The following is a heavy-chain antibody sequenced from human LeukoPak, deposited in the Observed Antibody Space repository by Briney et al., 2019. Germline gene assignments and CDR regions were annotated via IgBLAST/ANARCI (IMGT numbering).Heavy chain of an antibody. Sequence: GASVKVSCKASGGTFSSYAISWVRQTPGQGLEWMGGIIPIFGTANYAQKFQGRVTITADESTSTAYMELSSLRSEDTAVYYCASTPPSNVRGYDFWSGYYTGYYYYMDVWGKGTTVTVSS. CDR3: ASTPPSNVRGYDFWSGYYTGYYYYMDV. J-gene: IGHJ6*03. V-gene: IGHV1-69*13. CDR1: GGTFSSYA. CDR2: IIPIFGTA. D-gene: IGHD3-3*01.